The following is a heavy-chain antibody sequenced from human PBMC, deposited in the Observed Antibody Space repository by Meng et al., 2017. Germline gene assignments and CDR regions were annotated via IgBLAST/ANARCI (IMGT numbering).Heavy chain of an antibody. J-gene: IGHJ5*02. V-gene: IGHV1-18*01. CDR2: ISAYNGNT. CDR3: ARDRGDWTPGWFDP. D-gene: IGHD2-21*02. Sequence: QVQVVQTGAEVKKPGASVKVSCKASGYTFTSYGISGVRQAPGQGLEWMGWISAYNGNTNYAQKLQGRVTMTTDTSTSTAYMELRSLRSDDTAVYYYARDRGDWTPGWFDPWGQGTLVTVSS. CDR1: GYTFTSYG.